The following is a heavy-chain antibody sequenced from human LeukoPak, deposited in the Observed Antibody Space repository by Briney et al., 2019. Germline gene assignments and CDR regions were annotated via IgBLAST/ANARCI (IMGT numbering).Heavy chain of an antibody. CDR3: ARGSLRFLEWLLCFFDY. V-gene: IGHV3-21*01. CDR2: ISGSGRTI. CDR1: GFTFSSNA. Sequence: GGSLRLSCAASGFTFSSNAMSWVRQAPGQGLEWVSAISGSGRTINYADSVKSRFTISRDNAKNSLYLQMNSLRAEDTAVYYCARGSLRFLEWLLCFFDYWGQGTLVTVSS. D-gene: IGHD3-3*01. J-gene: IGHJ4*02.